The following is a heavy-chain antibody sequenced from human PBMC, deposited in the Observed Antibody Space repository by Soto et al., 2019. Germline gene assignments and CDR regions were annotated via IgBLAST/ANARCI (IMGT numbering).Heavy chain of an antibody. CDR1: GFTFSSYS. CDR3: ARGGDVLRFLEWPSLIDY. D-gene: IGHD3-3*01. V-gene: IGHV3-21*01. J-gene: IGHJ4*02. CDR2: ISSSSSYI. Sequence: GGSLRLSCAASGFTFSSYSMNWVRQAPGKGLEWVSSISSSSSYIYYADSVKGRFTISRDSAKNSLYLQMNSLRAEDTAVYYCARGGDVLRFLEWPSLIDYWGQGTLVTVSS.